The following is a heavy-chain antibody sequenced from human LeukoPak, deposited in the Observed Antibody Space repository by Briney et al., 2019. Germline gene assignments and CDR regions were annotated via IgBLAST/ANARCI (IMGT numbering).Heavy chain of an antibody. D-gene: IGHD2-2*01. CDR1: GFTFSSYA. CDR3: AKGLWVPDAHIVVVPAALSGFGY. V-gene: IGHV3-23*01. CDR2: ISGSGGST. J-gene: IGHJ4*02. Sequence: PGGSLRLSCAASGFTFSSYAMSWVRQAPGKGLEWVSAISGSGGSTYYADSVKGRFTISRDNSKNTLYLQMNSLRAEDTAVYYCAKGLWVPDAHIVVVPAALSGFGYWGQGTLVTVSS.